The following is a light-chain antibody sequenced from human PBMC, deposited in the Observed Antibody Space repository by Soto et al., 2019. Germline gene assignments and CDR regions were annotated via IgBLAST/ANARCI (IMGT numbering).Light chain of an antibody. CDR3: QKYDSAPWT. CDR1: QGIRNY. V-gene: IGKV1-27*01. Sequence: DIEMTQSPSSLSASVGDRVTITCRASQGIRNYLAWYQQRPGKVPKLLIYAASTLQSGVPSRFSGSGSGTDFTLTISSLQPEDVATYYCQKYDSAPWTFGQGTEVEIK. CDR2: AAS. J-gene: IGKJ1*01.